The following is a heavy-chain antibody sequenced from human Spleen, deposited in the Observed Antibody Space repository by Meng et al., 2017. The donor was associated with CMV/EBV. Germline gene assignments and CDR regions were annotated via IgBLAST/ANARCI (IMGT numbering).Heavy chain of an antibody. J-gene: IGHJ5*02. D-gene: IGHD2-8*01. CDR1: GDSIGTYY. CDR2: IYYSGST. CDR3: ARDGHYCTNGVCSLWGRWFDP. V-gene: IGHV4-59*01. Sequence: SETLSLTCTVSGDSIGTYYWSWIRQPPGKGLEWIGYIYYSGSTNYNPSLKSRVTISVDTSKNQFSLKLSSVTAADTAVYYCARDGHYCTNGVCSLWGRWFDPWGQGTLVTVSS.